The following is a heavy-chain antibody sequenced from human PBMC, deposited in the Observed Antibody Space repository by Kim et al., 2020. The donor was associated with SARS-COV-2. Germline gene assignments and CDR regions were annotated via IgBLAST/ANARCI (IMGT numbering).Heavy chain of an antibody. V-gene: IGHV3-33*06. CDR1: GFTFSSYG. J-gene: IGHJ6*02. D-gene: IGHD6-6*01. Sequence: GGSLRLSCAASGFTFSSYGMHWVRQAPGKGLEWVAVIWYDGSNKYYADSVKGRFTISRDNSKNTLYLQMNSLRDEDTAVYYCAKSLSSSSGGMDVWGQGTTVTVSS. CDR3: AKSLSSSSGGMDV. CDR2: IWYDGSNK.